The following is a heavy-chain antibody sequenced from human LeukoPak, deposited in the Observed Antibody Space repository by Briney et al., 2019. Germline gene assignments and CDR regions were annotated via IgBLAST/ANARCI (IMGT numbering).Heavy chain of an antibody. Sequence: GGSLRLSCAASGFTFSSYSMNWVRQAPGKGLEWVSSISSSSSYIYYADSVKGRFTISRDNAKNSLYLQMNSLRAEDTAVYYCARDDSSSWFPLFDYWGQGALVTVSS. CDR1: GFTFSSYS. CDR2: ISSSSSYI. CDR3: ARDDSSSWFPLFDY. J-gene: IGHJ4*02. V-gene: IGHV3-21*01. D-gene: IGHD6-13*01.